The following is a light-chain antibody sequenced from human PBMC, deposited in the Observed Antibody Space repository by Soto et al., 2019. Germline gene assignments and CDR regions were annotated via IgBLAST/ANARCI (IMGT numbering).Light chain of an antibody. CDR2: EGS. CDR1: SSDVGSYKF. V-gene: IGLV2-23*01. Sequence: QSALTQPASVSGSPGQSITISCTGTSSDVGSYKFVSWYQQHPGKAPKLMIYEGSKRPSGVSNRFSGSKSGNTASLTISGLQAEDEADYHCCSYAGSSTWVFGGGTQLTVL. CDR3: CSYAGSSTWV. J-gene: IGLJ2*01.